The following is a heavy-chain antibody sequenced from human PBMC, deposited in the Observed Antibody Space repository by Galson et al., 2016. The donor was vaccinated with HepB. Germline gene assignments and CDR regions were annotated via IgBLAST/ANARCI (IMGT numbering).Heavy chain of an antibody. J-gene: IGHJ6*03. CDR3: ASNPYYYDYMDV. V-gene: IGHV1-69*13. Sequence: SVKVSCKASGGTFSRYAITWVRQAPGQGLEWMGGFIPSFGTANYAQKFQGRVTITADESTSTVYMELSRLSSEDTAVYFCASNPYYYDYMDVWGKGTTVTVSS. CDR1: GGTFSRYA. CDR2: FIPSFGTA.